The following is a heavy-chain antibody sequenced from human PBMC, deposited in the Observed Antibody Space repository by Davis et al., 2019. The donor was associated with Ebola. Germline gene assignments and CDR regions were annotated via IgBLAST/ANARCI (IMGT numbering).Heavy chain of an antibody. J-gene: IGHJ2*01. CDR1: GFTLSRHS. CDR3: AKDAEDGSGNWFFDF. V-gene: IGHV3-48*02. CDR2: ISSGGHDT. Sequence: SCGASGFTLSRHSLNWVRQAPGKGLEWIAFISSGGHDTYYADSVRGRFTIPRDNAKNLLYQQLNSLRDEDTALYYCAKDAEDGSGNWFFDFRGRGALVTVSS. D-gene: IGHD5-24*01.